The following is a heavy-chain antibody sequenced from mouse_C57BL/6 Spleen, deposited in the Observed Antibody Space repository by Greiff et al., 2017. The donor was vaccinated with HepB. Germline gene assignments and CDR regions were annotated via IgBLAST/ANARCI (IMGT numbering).Heavy chain of an antibody. Sequence: DVKLVESGGGLVKPGGSLKLSCAASGFTFSDYGMHWVRQAPEKGLEWVAYISSGSSTIYYADTVKGRFTISRDNAKNTLFLQMTSLRSEDTAMYYCARPGDYSSYWYFDVWGTGTTVTVSS. V-gene: IGHV5-17*01. CDR3: ARPGDYSSYWYFDV. CDR2: ISSGSSTI. D-gene: IGHD1-1*01. CDR1: GFTFSDYG. J-gene: IGHJ1*03.